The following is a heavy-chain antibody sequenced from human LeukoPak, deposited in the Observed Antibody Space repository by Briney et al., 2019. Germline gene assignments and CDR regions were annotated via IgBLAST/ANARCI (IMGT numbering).Heavy chain of an antibody. CDR3: ARGGAYYDSNGSDY. D-gene: IGHD3-22*01. CDR2: IYYSGST. CDR1: GGSISSYY. Sequence: SETLSLTCTVSGGSISSYYWSWIRQPPGKGLEWIGYIYYSGSTNYNPSLKSRVTISVDTSKNQFSLKLSSVSAADTAVYYCARGGAYYDSNGSDYWGQGTLVTVSS. V-gene: IGHV4-59*01. J-gene: IGHJ4*02.